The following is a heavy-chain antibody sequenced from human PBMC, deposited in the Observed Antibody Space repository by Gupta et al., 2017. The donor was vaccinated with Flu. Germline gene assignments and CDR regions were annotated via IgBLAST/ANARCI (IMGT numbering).Heavy chain of an antibody. J-gene: IGHJ4*02. CDR2: ISGSSDAT. V-gene: IGHV3-23*01. Sequence: EVQLLESGGGSVQPGGSLRLSCAASGFTFSDYAMVWVRQAPGKGLEWVSTISGSSDATYYADSMKGRITISRDNSKNKLYLQMKSLRIEDTAVYYCVKGGWGTRVEYWGQGTLVTVSS. D-gene: IGHD7-27*01. CDR1: GFTFSDYA. CDR3: VKGGWGTRVEY.